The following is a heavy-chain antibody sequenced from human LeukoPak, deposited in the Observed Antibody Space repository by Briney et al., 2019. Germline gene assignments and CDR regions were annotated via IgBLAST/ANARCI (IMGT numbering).Heavy chain of an antibody. CDR2: ISSSSSYI. Sequence: PGGSLRLPCAASGFTFSSYSMNWVRQAPGKGLEWVSSISSSSSYIYYADSVKGRFTISRDNSKNTLYLQMNSLRAEDTAVYYCAKALKAVAATYYYYGMDVWGQGTTVTVSS. CDR3: AKALKAVAATYYYYGMDV. V-gene: IGHV3-21*04. CDR1: GFTFSSYS. D-gene: IGHD6-19*01. J-gene: IGHJ6*02.